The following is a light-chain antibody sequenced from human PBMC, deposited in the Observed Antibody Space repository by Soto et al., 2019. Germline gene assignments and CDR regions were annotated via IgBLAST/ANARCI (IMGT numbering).Light chain of an antibody. J-gene: IGKJ5*01. V-gene: IGKV3-11*01. CDR2: SAS. CDR3: QQRSNLIT. Sequence: EIVLTQSPATLSLSPGERATLSCRASQSVRSYLAWYQQKPGQAPRLLIYSASNRAPGVPARFSGGGSGTDFTLPISSLEPEDFALYYCQQRSNLITFGQGTRLEIK. CDR1: QSVRSY.